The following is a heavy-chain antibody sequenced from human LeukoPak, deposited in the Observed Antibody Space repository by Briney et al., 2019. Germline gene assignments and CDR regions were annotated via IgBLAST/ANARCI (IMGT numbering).Heavy chain of an antibody. Sequence: KSGRSLRLSCAASGFTFSDYYMSWIRQAPGKGLEWVSYISSSGSTIYYADSVKGRFTISRDNAKNSLYLQMNSLRAEDTAVYYCARDSDVVPAYYFYYWGQGTLVTVSS. CDR1: GFTFSDYY. D-gene: IGHD2-2*01. CDR2: ISSSGSTI. CDR3: ARDSDVVPAYYFYY. J-gene: IGHJ4*02. V-gene: IGHV3-11*04.